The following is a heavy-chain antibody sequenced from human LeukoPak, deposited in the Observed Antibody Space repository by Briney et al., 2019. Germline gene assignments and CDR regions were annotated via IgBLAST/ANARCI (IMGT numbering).Heavy chain of an antibody. J-gene: IGHJ4*02. Sequence: GGSLRLSCAASGFTFSSFWMTWVRQAPGKGLEWVANIKSDGSEKFYVDSVKGRFTISKGNAKNSLYLQMNSLRVEDTAVYYCARGGRVGASDYWGQGTLVTVSS. D-gene: IGHD1-26*01. CDR2: IKSDGSEK. CDR3: ARGGRVGASDY. CDR1: GFTFSSFW. V-gene: IGHV3-7*01.